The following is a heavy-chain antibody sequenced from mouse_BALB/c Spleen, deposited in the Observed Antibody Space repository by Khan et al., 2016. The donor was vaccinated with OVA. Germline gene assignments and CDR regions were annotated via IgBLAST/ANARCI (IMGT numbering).Heavy chain of an antibody. CDR2: INPSTGYT. CDR3: AGRGLRWDFDY. D-gene: IGHD1-1*01. CDR1: GYTFINYW. Sequence: VQLQQSGAELAKPGASVKMSCKASGYTFINYWILWVKQRPGQGLEWIGYINPSTGYTEYNQNFQDKATLTADKSSSTAYMQLSSLTSEDSAVYYCAGRGLRWDFDYWGQGTTLTVSS. V-gene: IGHV1-7*01. J-gene: IGHJ2*01.